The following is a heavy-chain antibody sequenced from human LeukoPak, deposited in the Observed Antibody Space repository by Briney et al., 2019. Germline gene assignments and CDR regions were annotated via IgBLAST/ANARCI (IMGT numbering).Heavy chain of an antibody. CDR2: INPNSGGT. Sequence: GASVKVSCKASGYTFTGYYMHWVRQAPGQGLEWMGRINPNSGGTNYAQKFQGRVTMTRDASISTAYMELSRLRSDDTAVYYCARELRYFDWLAENHYFDYWGQGTLVTVSS. CDR3: ARELRYFDWLAENHYFDY. D-gene: IGHD3-9*01. CDR1: GYTFTGYY. V-gene: IGHV1-2*06. J-gene: IGHJ4*02.